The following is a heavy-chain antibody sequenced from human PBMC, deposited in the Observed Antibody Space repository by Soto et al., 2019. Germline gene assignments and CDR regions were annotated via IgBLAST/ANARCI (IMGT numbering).Heavy chain of an antibody. CDR3: ARDRPPKGAFGMDV. CDR1: GASITSGDYP. J-gene: IGHJ6*02. CDR2: IYYNGRT. V-gene: IGHV4-31*03. D-gene: IGHD3-16*01. Sequence: TLSLTCTVSGASITSGDYPWAWILQHPGKGLEWIGYIYYNGRTHYSSSLKSRVTLSVDTSKNQFPLRLKSVTAADTAVYYCARDRPPKGAFGMDVWGQGTTVTVSS.